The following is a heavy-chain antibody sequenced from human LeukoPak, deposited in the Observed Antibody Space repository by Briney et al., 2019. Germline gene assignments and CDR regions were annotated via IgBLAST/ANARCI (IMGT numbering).Heavy chain of an antibody. V-gene: IGHV3-7*01. J-gene: IGHJ4*02. Sequence: PGVSLRLSCAASGFTFGSYWMSWVRQAPGKGLEWVANIKQDGSEKYYVDSVKGRFTISRDNAKNSLYLQMNSLRAEDTAVYYCARDAYCSGGSCLPKSFDYWGQGTLVTVSS. CDR3: ARDAYCSGGSCLPKSFDY. CDR1: GFTFGSYW. D-gene: IGHD2-15*01. CDR2: IKQDGSEK.